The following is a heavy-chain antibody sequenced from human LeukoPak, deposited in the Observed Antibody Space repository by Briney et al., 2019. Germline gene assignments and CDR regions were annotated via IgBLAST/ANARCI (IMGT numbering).Heavy chain of an antibody. CDR1: GYSISSGYY. V-gene: IGHV4-38-2*02. D-gene: IGHD5-12*01. J-gene: IGHJ4*02. CDR3: ASQSLGYSGYDPSFAS. CDR2: IYHSGST. Sequence: SETLSLTCTVSGYSISSGYYWGWIRQPPGKGLEWIGSIYHSGSTYYNPSLKSRVTISVDTSKNQFSLKLSSVTAADTAVYYCASQSLGYSGYDPSFASGGQGTLVTVSS.